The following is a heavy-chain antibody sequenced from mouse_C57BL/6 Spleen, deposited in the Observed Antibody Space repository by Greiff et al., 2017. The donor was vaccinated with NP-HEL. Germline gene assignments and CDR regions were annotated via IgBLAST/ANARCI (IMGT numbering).Heavy chain of an antibody. J-gene: IGHJ1*03. D-gene: IGHD4-1*01. V-gene: IGHV5-17*01. CDR1: GFTFSDYG. Sequence: EVHLVESGGGLVKPGGSLKLSCAASGFTFSDYGMHWVRQAPEKGLEWVAYISSGSSTIYYADTVKGRFTISRDNAKNTLFLQMTSLRSEDTAMYYCARPSWGDWYFDVWGTGTTVTVSS. CDR2: ISSGSSTI. CDR3: ARPSWGDWYFDV.